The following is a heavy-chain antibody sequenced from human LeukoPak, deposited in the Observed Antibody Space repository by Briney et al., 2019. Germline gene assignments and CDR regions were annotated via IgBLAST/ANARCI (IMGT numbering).Heavy chain of an antibody. CDR3: ARDWGYGSGSVNGNY. V-gene: IGHV3-23*01. Sequence: GGSLRLSCAASGLTFSSYVMSWVRQAPGKGLEWVSTISGSGGSTYYADSVKGRFTISRDNAKNSLYLQMNSLRAEDTAVYYCARDWGYGSGSVNGNYWGQGTLVTVSS. CDR1: GLTFSSYV. J-gene: IGHJ4*02. CDR2: ISGSGGST. D-gene: IGHD3-10*01.